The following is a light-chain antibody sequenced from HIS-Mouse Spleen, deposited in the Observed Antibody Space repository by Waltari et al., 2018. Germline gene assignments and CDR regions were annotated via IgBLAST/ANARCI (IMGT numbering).Light chain of an antibody. CDR1: SSDVGSYNL. CDR3: CSYAGSYTGV. J-gene: IGLJ1*01. CDR2: DVS. Sequence: QSALTQPASVSGSPGQSITISCTGTSSDVGSYNLVSWYQQPPGKAPKLMIYDVSKRPSGVPDRFSGSKSGNTASLTISGLQAEDEADYYCCSYAGSYTGVFGTGTKVTVL. V-gene: IGLV2-11*01.